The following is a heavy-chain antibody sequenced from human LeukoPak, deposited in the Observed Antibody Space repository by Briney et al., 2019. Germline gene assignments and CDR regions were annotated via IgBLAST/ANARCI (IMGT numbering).Heavy chain of an antibody. D-gene: IGHD6-13*01. J-gene: IGHJ6*02. CDR2: IYSGGST. Sequence: GGSLRLSCAASGFTVSSNYMSWVRQAPGKGLEWVSVIYSGGSTYYADSVKGRFTISRDNSKNTLYLQMNSLRAEDTAVYYCARALAAAGTIYYYYGMDVWGQGTTVTVSS. V-gene: IGHV3-66*01. CDR1: GFTVSSNY. CDR3: ARALAAAGTIYYYYGMDV.